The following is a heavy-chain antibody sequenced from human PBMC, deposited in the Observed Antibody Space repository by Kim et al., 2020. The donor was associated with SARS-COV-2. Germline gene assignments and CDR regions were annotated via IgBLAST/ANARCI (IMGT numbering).Heavy chain of an antibody. V-gene: IGHV4-34*01. CDR2: INHSGST. D-gene: IGHD3-10*02. J-gene: IGHJ4*02. Sequence: SETLSLTCAVYGGSFSGYYWSWIRPPPGKGLEWIGEINHSGSTNYNPSLKSRVTISVDTSKNQFSLKLSSVNAADTAVSYCARGLIVRGRPIDYLGQGTL. CDR1: GGSFSGYY. CDR3: ARGLIVRGRPIDY.